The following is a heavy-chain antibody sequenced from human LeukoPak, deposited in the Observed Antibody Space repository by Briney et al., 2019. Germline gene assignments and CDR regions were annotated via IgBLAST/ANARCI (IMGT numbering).Heavy chain of an antibody. CDR2: IYHSGST. CDR1: GGSISSSNW. CDR3: AGGVGPINDAFDI. Sequence: SETLSLTCAVSGGSISSSNWWSWVRQPPGKGLEWIGEIYHSGSTNYNPSLKSRVTISVDKSKNQFSLKLSSVTAADTAVYYCAGGVGPINDAFDIWGQGTMVTVSS. V-gene: IGHV4-4*02. D-gene: IGHD1-26*01. J-gene: IGHJ3*02.